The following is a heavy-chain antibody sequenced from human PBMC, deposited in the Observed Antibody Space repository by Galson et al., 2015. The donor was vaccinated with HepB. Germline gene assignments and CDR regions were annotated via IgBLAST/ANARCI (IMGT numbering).Heavy chain of an antibody. Sequence: QSGAEVKNPGESLKLSCKASGYSFTTYWIAWVRQTPGKGLEWMGIIYPGDSDTRYSPSFRGQVTISADKATNTAVLQWSSLKASDTAMYYCVRRDTMIRGGHGMDVWGQGTTVTVSS. CDR2: IYPGDSDT. V-gene: IGHV5-51*03. D-gene: IGHD3-10*01. CDR3: VRRDTMIRGGHGMDV. J-gene: IGHJ6*02. CDR1: GYSFTTYW.